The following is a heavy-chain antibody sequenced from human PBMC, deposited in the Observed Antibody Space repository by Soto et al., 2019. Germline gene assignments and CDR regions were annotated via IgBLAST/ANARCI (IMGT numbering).Heavy chain of an antibody. CDR1: GGTFSSYA. CDR3: AGAHQALLDCAEDEGCYYGMDV. J-gene: IGHJ6*02. Sequence: SVKVSCKASGGTFSSYAISWVRQAPGQGLEWMGGIIPIFGTANYAQKFQGRVTITADESTSTAYMELSSLRSEDTAVYYCAGAHQALLDCAEDEGCYYGMDVSGQGTTVTVSS. V-gene: IGHV1-69*13. CDR2: IIPIFGTA. D-gene: IGHD2-21*02.